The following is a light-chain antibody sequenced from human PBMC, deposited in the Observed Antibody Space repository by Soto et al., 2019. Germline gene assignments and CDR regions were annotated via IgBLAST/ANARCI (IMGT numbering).Light chain of an antibody. Sequence: EIVLTQSPGTLSLSPGERATLSCTASQSVNSNYLAWYQQKPGQPPRLLIYGASSRATGIPDRFSGSGSGTDFTLTITRLEPEDFAVYYCQQYSGSPRTFGQGTKVEIK. J-gene: IGKJ1*01. V-gene: IGKV3-20*01. CDR3: QQYSGSPRT. CDR1: QSVNSNY. CDR2: GAS.